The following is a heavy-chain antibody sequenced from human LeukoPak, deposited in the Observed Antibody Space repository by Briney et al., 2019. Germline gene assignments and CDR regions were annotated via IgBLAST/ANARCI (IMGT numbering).Heavy chain of an antibody. CDR2: IWFDGSGT. CDR3: ARHASTHYFDS. Sequence: GGSLRLSCAASGFTFSSYEMNWVRQAPGKGLEWVAIIWFDGSGTYYADSVKGRVTFSRDNSKNTLYLQMNSPRAEDTAMYYCARHASTHYFDSWGQGTLVTVSS. D-gene: IGHD2/OR15-2a*01. V-gene: IGHV3-33*08. CDR1: GFTFSSYE. J-gene: IGHJ4*02.